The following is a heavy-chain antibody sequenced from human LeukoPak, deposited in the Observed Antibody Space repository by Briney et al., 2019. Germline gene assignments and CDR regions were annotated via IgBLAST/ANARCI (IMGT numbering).Heavy chain of an antibody. CDR2: IISSSSYI. CDR1: GFTFSSYS. V-gene: IGHV3-21*01. D-gene: IGHD3-22*01. J-gene: IGHJ3*02. Sequence: GSLRLSCAASGFTFSSYSMNWVRQAPGKGLEWVSSIISSSSYIYYADSVKGRFTISRDNAKNSLYLQMNSLRAEDTAVYYCARRGESKFYYYDSSGSQPEGAFDIWGQGTMVTVSS. CDR3: ARRGESKFYYYDSSGSQPEGAFDI.